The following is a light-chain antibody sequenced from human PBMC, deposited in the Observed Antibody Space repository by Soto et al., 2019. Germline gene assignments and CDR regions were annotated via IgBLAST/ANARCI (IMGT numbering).Light chain of an antibody. CDR1: QSVTSNY. V-gene: IGKV3-20*01. Sequence: EIVLTQSPGTLSLSPGERATLSCRASQSVTSNYLAWYQQKPGQAPRLLIYGASSRATGIPDRFSGSGSGTDFTLTISRLEPEDFAVYSCQQYGSSPRTFGQGTTVEIK. CDR2: GAS. J-gene: IGKJ1*01. CDR3: QQYGSSPRT.